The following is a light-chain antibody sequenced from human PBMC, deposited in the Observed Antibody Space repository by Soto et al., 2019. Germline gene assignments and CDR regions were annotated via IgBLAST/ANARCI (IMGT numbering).Light chain of an antibody. J-gene: IGKJ2*01. CDR3: QQYNNWPRT. CDR1: QRVSNH. Sequence: ETVITQSPFTLSVSPGDTATLSCRASQRVSNHFAWYQQKPGQAPRLLIYAASTRAAGVPVRFSGSGSGTEFTLTISSLQSEDFAVYYCQQYNNWPRTFGQGTKVDIK. CDR2: AAS. V-gene: IGKV3-15*01.